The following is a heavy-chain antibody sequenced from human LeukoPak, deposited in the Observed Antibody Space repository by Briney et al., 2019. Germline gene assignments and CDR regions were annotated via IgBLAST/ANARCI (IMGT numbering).Heavy chain of an antibody. J-gene: IGHJ4*02. D-gene: IGHD4-11*01. CDR3: ARGKTTVTPGYFDY. CDR1: GFTFSSYW. CDR2: IKQSGREK. V-gene: IGHV3-7*01. Sequence: GGSLRLSCAASGFTFSSYWMSWVRQAPGKGLEWVANIKQSGREKYYVDSVKGRLTISRDNAKNSLYLQMNSLRAEDTAVYYCARGKTTVTPGYFDYWGQGTLVTVSS.